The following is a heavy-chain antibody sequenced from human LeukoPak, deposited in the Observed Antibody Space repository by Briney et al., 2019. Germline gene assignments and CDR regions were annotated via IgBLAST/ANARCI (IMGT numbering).Heavy chain of an antibody. Sequence: SETLSLTCTVSGGSISSRSYYWGWIRQPPGKGLEWIGSIYYSGSTYYNPSLKSRVTISVDTSKNQFSLKLSSVTAADTAVYYCARLSGYYSLFDYWGQGTLVTVSS. CDR3: ARLSGYYSLFDY. CDR1: GGSISSRSYY. D-gene: IGHD3-22*01. CDR2: IYYSGST. J-gene: IGHJ4*02. V-gene: IGHV4-39*01.